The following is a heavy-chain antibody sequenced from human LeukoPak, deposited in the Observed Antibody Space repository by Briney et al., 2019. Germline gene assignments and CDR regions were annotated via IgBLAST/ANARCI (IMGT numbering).Heavy chain of an antibody. Sequence: SVKVSCKASGYTFTSYGISWVRQAPGQGLEWMGGIITIFGTANYAQKFQGRVTITADKSTSTAYMELSSLRSEDTAVYYCARDSGGYSYGYGFDYWGQGTLVTVSS. V-gene: IGHV1-69*06. CDR1: GYTFTSYG. D-gene: IGHD5-18*01. CDR3: ARDSGGYSYGYGFDY. CDR2: IITIFGTA. J-gene: IGHJ4*02.